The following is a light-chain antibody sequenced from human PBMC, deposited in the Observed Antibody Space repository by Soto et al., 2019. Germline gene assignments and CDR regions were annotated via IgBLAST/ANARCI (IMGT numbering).Light chain of an antibody. CDR1: RSNIGSNP. Sequence: QPVLTQPPSASGTPGQRVTISCSGTRSNIGSNPVNWYQQLPGTAPKLLIYSNNQRPSGVPDRFSGSKSATSASLAISGLQSEDEADYYCAAWDDSLNGPMFGGGTKLTVL. V-gene: IGLV1-44*01. J-gene: IGLJ3*02. CDR3: AAWDDSLNGPM. CDR2: SNN.